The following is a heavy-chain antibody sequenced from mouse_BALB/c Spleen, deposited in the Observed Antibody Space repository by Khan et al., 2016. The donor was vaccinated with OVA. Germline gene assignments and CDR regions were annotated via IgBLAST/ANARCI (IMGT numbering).Heavy chain of an antibody. CDR1: GYTFTSYT. D-gene: IGHD2-10*01. V-gene: IGHV1-4*01. Sequence: VKLLESGAELARPGASVKMSCKASGYTFTSYTIHWIKLRPGQGLEWIGFINPSNGYTNYNQKFKDKATLTADKSSTTVYMQLSSLTSDDYAVYNCVKDGAYRRSDGWFAYWGQGTLVTVSA. CDR2: INPSNGYT. CDR3: VKDGAYRRSDGWFAY. J-gene: IGHJ3*01.